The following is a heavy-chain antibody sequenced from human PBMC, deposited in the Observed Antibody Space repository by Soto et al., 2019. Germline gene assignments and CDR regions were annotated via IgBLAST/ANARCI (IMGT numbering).Heavy chain of an antibody. CDR1: GFTVSSNY. J-gene: IGHJ6*02. D-gene: IGHD7-27*01. CDR3: ARDSWDYYGMDV. Sequence: SGGSLRLFCAASGFTVSSNYMSWVRQAPGKGLEWVSVIYSGGSTYYADSVKGRFTISRDNSKNTLYLQMNSLRAEDTAVYYCARDSWDYYGMDVWGQGTTVTVSS. CDR2: IYSGGST. V-gene: IGHV3-53*01.